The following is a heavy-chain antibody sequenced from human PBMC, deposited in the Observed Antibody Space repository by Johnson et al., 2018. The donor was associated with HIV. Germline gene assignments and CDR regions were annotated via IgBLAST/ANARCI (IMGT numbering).Heavy chain of an antibody. CDR3: ARDGGSTRGDAIDI. Sequence: QVQLVESGGGVVQPGRSLRLSCAASGFTLSDSALHWVRQAPGKGLEWVAVISYDGSNKYYADSVKGRFTISRDNSKNTLYLQMNSLRAEDTAVYYCARDGGSTRGDAIDIWGQGTMVTGSS. J-gene: IGHJ3*02. CDR1: GFTLSDSA. V-gene: IGHV3-30-3*01. D-gene: IGHD1-26*01. CDR2: ISYDGSNK.